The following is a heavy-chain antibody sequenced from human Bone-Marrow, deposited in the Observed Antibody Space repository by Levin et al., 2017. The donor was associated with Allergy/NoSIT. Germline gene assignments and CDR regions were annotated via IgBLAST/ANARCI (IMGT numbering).Heavy chain of an antibody. CDR3: VRGYSTSFVSQRQLFDF. J-gene: IGHJ4*02. Sequence: GASVKVSCKASGYTFTSYDICWVRQATGQGLEWMGCMNPNIGNTDYAQRFQGRVTLTRNTAISTAYMELSGLRSEDTAVYYCVRGYSTSFVSQRQLFDFWGQGTLVTVSS. V-gene: IGHV1-8*02. CDR2: MNPNIGNT. D-gene: IGHD6-6*01. CDR1: GYTFTSYD.